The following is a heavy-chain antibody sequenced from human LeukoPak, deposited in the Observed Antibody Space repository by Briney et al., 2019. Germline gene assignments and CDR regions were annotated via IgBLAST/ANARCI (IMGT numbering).Heavy chain of an antibody. CDR2: LRGDGET. CDR3: AKYPASGGYFDY. J-gene: IGHJ4*02. V-gene: IGHV3-23*01. Sequence: GGSLRLSCAASGFVFSSYAMSWVRQTPARGLEWVSSLRGDGETFYADSVKGRFTISRDNSKNTLYLQMNSLRAEDTAVFYCAKYPASGGYFDYWGQGTLVTVSS. CDR1: GFVFSSYA. D-gene: IGHD6-13*01.